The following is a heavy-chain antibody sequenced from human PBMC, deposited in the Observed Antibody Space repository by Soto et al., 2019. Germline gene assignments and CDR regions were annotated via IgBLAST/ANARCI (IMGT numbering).Heavy chain of an antibody. CDR1: GGTVASSHW. J-gene: IGHJ5*02. CDR2: VYHTGDT. CDR3: AREIGTAGGNNYFVP. V-gene: IGHV4-4*02. D-gene: IGHD2-21*02. Sequence: SETLSLTCGVSGGTVASSHWWSWVRQSPGRGLEWIGNVYHTGDTNFNPSLQSRVTFSVDKSNNQFSLRLTSVTAADTAVYFCAREIGTAGGNNYFVPWGPGTLVTVSS.